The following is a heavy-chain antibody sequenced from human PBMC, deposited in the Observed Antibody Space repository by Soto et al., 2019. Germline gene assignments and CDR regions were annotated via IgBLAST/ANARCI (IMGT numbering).Heavy chain of an antibody. CDR2: INSYNGDT. V-gene: IGHV1-18*04. J-gene: IGHJ4*02. Sequence: QVQLVQSGGEEKKPGASVKVSCKAPGYAFIGHGISWVRQARGQGLEWMGWINSYNGDTKYTRKYQDRITLTKDKTTRKVSMELARLSSAATAVYYWAREKWLEVRAVVGDKFASWGQGTLVTVSS. CDR3: AREKWLEVRAVVGDKFAS. D-gene: IGHD6-19*01. CDR1: GYAFIGHG.